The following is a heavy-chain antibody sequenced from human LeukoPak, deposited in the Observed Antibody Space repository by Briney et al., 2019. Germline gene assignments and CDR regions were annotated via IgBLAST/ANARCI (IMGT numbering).Heavy chain of an antibody. CDR3: AKATVASSSSNWFDP. D-gene: IGHD4-11*01. CDR1: GFPLSSYA. V-gene: IGHV3-23*01. CDR2: ISGSNNST. J-gene: IGHJ5*02. Sequence: GGSLRLSCVASGFPLSSYAMSWVRQAPGKGLEWVSGISGSNNSTYYADSVKGRFTISRDNSKNTLYLLMNSLRAEDTAVYYCAKATVASSSSNWFDPWGQGTLVTVSS.